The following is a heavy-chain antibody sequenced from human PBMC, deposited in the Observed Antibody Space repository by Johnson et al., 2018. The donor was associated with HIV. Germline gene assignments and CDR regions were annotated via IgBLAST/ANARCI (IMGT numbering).Heavy chain of an antibody. D-gene: IGHD2-15*01. J-gene: IGHJ3*02. CDR3: SIDKGCCSGGNCHDAFDI. V-gene: IGHV3-49*04. Sequence: VQLVESGGGLVRPGRSLRLSCTASGFTFGDYAMSWVRQAPGKGLEWLGFIRSKAYGGTTAYAASVQRRFSISRDDSKSIAYLQMNSLQTEDTAFYYCSIDKGCCSGGNCHDAFDIWGRGTMVTVSS. CDR2: IRSKAYGGTT. CDR1: GFTFGDYA.